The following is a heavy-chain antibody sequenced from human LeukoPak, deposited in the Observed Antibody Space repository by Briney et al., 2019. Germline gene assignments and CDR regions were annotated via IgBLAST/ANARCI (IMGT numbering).Heavy chain of an antibody. Sequence: PGGSLRLSCAASGFTFSSYSMNWVRQAPGKGLEWVSSISSSSSYIYYADSVKGRFTISRDNAKNSLYLQMNGLRAEDTAVYYCARGRSGSPDYFDYWGQGTLVTVSS. V-gene: IGHV3-21*01. CDR1: GFTFSSYS. J-gene: IGHJ4*02. D-gene: IGHD1-26*01. CDR2: ISSSSSYI. CDR3: ARGRSGSPDYFDY.